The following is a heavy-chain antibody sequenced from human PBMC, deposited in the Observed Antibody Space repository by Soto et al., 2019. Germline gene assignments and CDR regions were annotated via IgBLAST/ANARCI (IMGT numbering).Heavy chain of an antibody. CDR3: ARHYYDSWSGHNYYYYYYMDV. Sequence: PSETLSLTCTFSGGSISSYYWSWIRQPPGKGLEWIGYIYYSGSTNYNPSLKSRVTISVDTSKNQFSLKLSSVTAADTAVYYCARHYYDSWSGHNYYYYYYMDVWGKGTTVTVSS. V-gene: IGHV4-59*08. CDR1: GGSISSYY. D-gene: IGHD3-3*01. J-gene: IGHJ6*03. CDR2: IYYSGST.